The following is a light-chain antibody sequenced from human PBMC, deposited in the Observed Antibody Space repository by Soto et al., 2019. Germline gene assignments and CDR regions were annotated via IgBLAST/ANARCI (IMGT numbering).Light chain of an antibody. CDR1: QGISSY. J-gene: IGKJ5*01. Sequence: DIQLTQSPSFLSASVGDRVTITCRASQGISSYLAWYQQKPGKAPKLLIYAASTLKSGVPSRFSGSGSGTEFTLTIRSLQPEDFATYYCQQLNSYPFTFGQGTRLEIK. CDR3: QQLNSYPFT. CDR2: AAS. V-gene: IGKV1-9*01.